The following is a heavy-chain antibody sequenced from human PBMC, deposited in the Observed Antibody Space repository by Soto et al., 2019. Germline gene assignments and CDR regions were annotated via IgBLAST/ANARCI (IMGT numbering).Heavy chain of an antibody. J-gene: IGHJ5*02. V-gene: IGHV4-31*03. D-gene: IGHD2-15*01. CDR2: IYYSGST. CDR1: GGSISSGGYY. CDR3: AREGVVAASGEGWFDP. Sequence: QVQLQESGPGLVKPSQTLSLTCTVSGGSISSGGYYWSWIRQHPGKGLEWIGYIYYSGSTYYNPSLESRVTISVDTSKNPFALKLSSVTAADTAVYYCAREGVVAASGEGWFDPWGQGTLVTVSS.